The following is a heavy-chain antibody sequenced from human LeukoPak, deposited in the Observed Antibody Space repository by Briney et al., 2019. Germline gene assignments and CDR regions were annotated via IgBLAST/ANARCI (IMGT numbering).Heavy chain of an antibody. CDR1: GGTFSSYA. D-gene: IGHD5-18*01. J-gene: IGHJ4*02. Sequence: GASVKVSCKASGGTFSSYAISWVRQAPGQGLEWMGGIIPIFGTANYAQKFQGRVTITADESTSTAYMELSSLRSEDTAVYYCASPPRGYSYGYFFDYWSQGTLVTVSS. CDR3: ASPPRGYSYGYFFDY. V-gene: IGHV1-69*01. CDR2: IIPIFGTA.